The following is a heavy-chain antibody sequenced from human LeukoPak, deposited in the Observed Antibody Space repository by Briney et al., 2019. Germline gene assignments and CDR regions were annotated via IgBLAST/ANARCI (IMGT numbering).Heavy chain of an antibody. CDR1: GFTFSDYY. V-gene: IGHV3-74*01. Sequence: GGSLRLSCAASGFTFSDYYMSWIRQAPGKGLVWVSRIKSDGSSTTYADSVKGRFTISRDNAKNTLYLQMNSLRAEDSAVYYCARTAYCGADCHYYFDYWGQGTLVTVSS. D-gene: IGHD2-21*02. CDR3: ARTAYCGADCHYYFDY. J-gene: IGHJ4*02. CDR2: IKSDGSST.